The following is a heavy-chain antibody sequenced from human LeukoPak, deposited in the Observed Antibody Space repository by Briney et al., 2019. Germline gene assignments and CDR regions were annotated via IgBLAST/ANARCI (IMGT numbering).Heavy chain of an antibody. V-gene: IGHV4-59*08. CDR1: GGPISSYY. Sequence: SETLSLTCTVSGGPISSYYWSWIRQPPGKGLEWIGYIHSSGSTNYNPSLKSRVTISVDTSKNHFSLRLSSATAADTAVYYCARRQYGPFDYWGQGTLVTASS. D-gene: IGHD2-2*01. CDR2: IHSSGST. CDR3: ARRQYGPFDY. J-gene: IGHJ4*02.